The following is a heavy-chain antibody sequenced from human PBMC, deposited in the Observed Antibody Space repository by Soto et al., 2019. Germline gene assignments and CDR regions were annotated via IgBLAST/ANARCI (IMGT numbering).Heavy chain of an antibody. CDR1: GYTFTSYG. CDR3: ATARIQYSSGWFGDY. V-gene: IGHV1-18*01. D-gene: IGHD6-19*01. CDR2: ISTYNGNT. J-gene: IGHJ4*02. Sequence: ASVKVSCKASGYTFTSYGISWVRQAPGQGLEWMGWISTYNGNTKYAQKLQGRVTMTTDTSTSTAYVELSSLRSEDTAIYYCATARIQYSSGWFGDYWGQGTLVTVSS.